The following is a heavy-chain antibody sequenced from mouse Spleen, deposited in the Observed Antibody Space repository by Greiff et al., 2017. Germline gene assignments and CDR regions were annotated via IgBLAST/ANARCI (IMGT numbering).Heavy chain of an antibody. V-gene: IGHV14-3*02. CDR3: ARYLITTGDWDFDV. CDR2: IDPANGNT. J-gene: IGHJ1*01. D-gene: IGHD2-4*01. Sequence: VQLQQSGAELVKPGASVKLSCTASGFNIKDTYMHWVKQRPEQGLEWIGRIDPANGNTKYDPKFQGKATITADTSSNTAYLQLRSLTSEDTAVYYCARYLITTGDWDFDVWGAGTTVTVSS. CDR1: GFNIKDTY.